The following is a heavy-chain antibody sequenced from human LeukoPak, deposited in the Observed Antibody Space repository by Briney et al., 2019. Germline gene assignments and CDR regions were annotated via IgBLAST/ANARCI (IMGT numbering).Heavy chain of an antibody. Sequence: SETLSLTCSVSGGSVSSYYWSWIRQPAGKGLEWIGRIYTSGMTNYNPSLKSRVTMSVDTSKNQGSLKLSSVTAADTAVYYCARDPEVSDVAGASPWGQGTLVSVSS. D-gene: IGHD6-19*01. CDR1: GGSVSSYY. J-gene: IGHJ5*02. CDR3: ARDPEVSDVAGASP. CDR2: IYTSGMT. V-gene: IGHV4-4*07.